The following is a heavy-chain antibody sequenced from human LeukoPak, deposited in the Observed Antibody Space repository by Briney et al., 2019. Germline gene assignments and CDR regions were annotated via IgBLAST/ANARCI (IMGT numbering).Heavy chain of an antibody. D-gene: IGHD6-6*01. CDR3: AREGRIAARSRWFGP. J-gene: IGHJ5*02. V-gene: IGHV3-30*01. CDR2: ISYDGSNK. Sequence: GGSLRLSCAASGFTFSSYAMHWVRQAPGKGLEWVAVISYDGSNKYYADSVKGRFTISRDNSKNTLYLQMNSLRAEDTAVYYCAREGRIAARSRWFGPWGKGPLLTVPT. CDR1: GFTFSSYA.